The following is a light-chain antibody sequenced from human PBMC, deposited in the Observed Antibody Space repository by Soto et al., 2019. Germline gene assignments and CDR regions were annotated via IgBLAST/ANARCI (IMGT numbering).Light chain of an antibody. CDR2: GTT. V-gene: IGKV3-20*01. CDR1: QSVSSSY. CDR3: QQYDSSPLT. Sequence: EVVLTQSPATLSLSPGERATLSCRASQSVSSSYFSWYQQTPGPAPRLLIDGTTSTATGIPKMCSGGASGTVFTLTISMLYPEDFAEYYCQQYDSSPLTFGQGTKVEIK. J-gene: IGKJ1*01.